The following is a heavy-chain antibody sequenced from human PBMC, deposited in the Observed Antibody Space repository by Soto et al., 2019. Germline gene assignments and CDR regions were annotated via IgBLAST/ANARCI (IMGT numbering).Heavy chain of an antibody. V-gene: IGHV4-31*03. CDR1: GGSISSGGYY. CDR3: ARWWASYYKSFFDY. D-gene: IGHD3-10*01. J-gene: IGHJ4*02. Sequence: QVQLQESGPGLVKPSQTLSLTCTVSGGSISSGGYYWSWIRQHPGKGLEWIGYIYYSGSTYYNPSLKSRVTISVDTYKNQFSLKLSSVTAADTAVYYCARWWASYYKSFFDYWGQGTLVTVSS. CDR2: IYYSGST.